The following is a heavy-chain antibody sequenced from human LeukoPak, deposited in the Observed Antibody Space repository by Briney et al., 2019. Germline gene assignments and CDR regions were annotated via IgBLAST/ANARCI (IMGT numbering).Heavy chain of an antibody. V-gene: IGHV1-2*02. CDR1: GYAFTISC. CDR3: ASAASVRFVEWLAH. CDR2: INPNSGGT. J-gene: IGHJ4*02. Sequence: ASVKVSRNCSGYAFTISCMHWIWIRPGQGLEWMWWINPNSGGTNYAQYFQGRVTMTRDTSISTDYMELSRLRADDTAVYYCASAASVRFVEWLAHWGQGTLVSVSS. D-gene: IGHD3-3*01.